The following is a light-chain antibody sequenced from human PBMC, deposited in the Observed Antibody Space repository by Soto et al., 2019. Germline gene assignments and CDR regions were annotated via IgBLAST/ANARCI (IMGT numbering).Light chain of an antibody. Sequence: QSALTQPRSVSGSAGQSVTISCTGTSSDVGGYNYVSWYQQHPGKAPKLMIYDVSKRPSGVPDRFSGSKSGNTASLTISGLQAEDEADYYCCSYAGSYTLFGTGTKLTVL. V-gene: IGLV2-11*01. J-gene: IGLJ1*01. CDR3: CSYAGSYTL. CDR1: SSDVGGYNY. CDR2: DVS.